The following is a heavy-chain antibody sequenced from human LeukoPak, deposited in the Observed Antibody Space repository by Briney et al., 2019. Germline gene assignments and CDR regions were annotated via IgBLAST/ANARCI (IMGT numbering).Heavy chain of an antibody. Sequence: GGSLRLSCAASGFTFSSYSMNWVRQAPGKGLEWVSSISSSSSYIYYADSVKGRFTISRDNAKNSLYLQMNSLRAEDTAVYYCASGIYDFWSGSNDAFDIRGQGTMVTVSS. V-gene: IGHV3-21*01. CDR2: ISSSSSYI. CDR1: GFTFSSYS. D-gene: IGHD3-3*01. CDR3: ASGIYDFWSGSNDAFDI. J-gene: IGHJ3*02.